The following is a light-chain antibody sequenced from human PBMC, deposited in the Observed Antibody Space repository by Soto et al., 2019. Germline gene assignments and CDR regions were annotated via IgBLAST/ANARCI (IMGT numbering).Light chain of an antibody. Sequence: EIVLTHSPATLSLSPGERATLSFRASQSVSSYLAWYQQKPGQAPRLLIYDASNRATGIPARFSGSGSGTDFTLTISSLKPEDFAVYYCQPRGNWPLTFGGGTKVDIK. V-gene: IGKV3-11*01. CDR1: QSVSSY. CDR3: QPRGNWPLT. J-gene: IGKJ4*01. CDR2: DAS.